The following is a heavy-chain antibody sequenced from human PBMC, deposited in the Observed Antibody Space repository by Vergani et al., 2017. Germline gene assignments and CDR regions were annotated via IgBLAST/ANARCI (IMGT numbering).Heavy chain of an antibody. V-gene: IGHV1-18*01. CDR2: ISAYNGNT. D-gene: IGHD3-22*01. CDR1: GYTFTSYG. CDR3: ERDRAFRFYDSRMLSLQYFDL. Sequence: QVQLVQSGAEVKKPGASVKVSCKASGYTFTSYGISWVRQAPGQGLEWMGWISAYNGNTNYAQKLQGRVTMTTDTSTSRAYMELRSLRSDDTAVYYCERDRAFRFYDSRMLSLQYFDLWGRGTLVTVSS. J-gene: IGHJ2*01.